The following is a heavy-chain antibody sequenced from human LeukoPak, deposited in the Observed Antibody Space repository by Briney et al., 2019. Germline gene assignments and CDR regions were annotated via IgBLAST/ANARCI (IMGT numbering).Heavy chain of an antibody. J-gene: IGHJ4*02. CDR3: ARGYCSSTSCYPYFDY. V-gene: IGHV4-39*01. CDR2: IYYSGST. CDR1: GGSISSSSYY. D-gene: IGHD2-2*01. Sequence: SETLSLTCTVSGGSISSSSYYWGWIRQPPGKGLEWIGSIYYSGSTYYNPSLKSRVTISVDTSKNQFSLKLSSVTAADTDVYYCARGYCSSTSCYPYFDYWGQGTLVTVSS.